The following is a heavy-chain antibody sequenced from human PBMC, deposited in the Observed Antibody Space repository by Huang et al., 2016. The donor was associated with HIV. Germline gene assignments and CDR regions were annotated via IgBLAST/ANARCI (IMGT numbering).Heavy chain of an antibody. Sequence: QVHLVESGGGVVQPGGSLRLSCAASGFKLRGFGRHWVRKAPGKGLEWVAVISYDGRSQCDIDSVKGRFTISRDNSDNTLSLQMKGLRPDDTAVYYCAKESRWFSDFDHWGQGVLVSVSS. D-gene: IGHD2-15*01. J-gene: IGHJ4*02. CDR3: AKESRWFSDFDH. CDR2: ISYDGRSQ. CDR1: GFKLRGFG. V-gene: IGHV3-30*18.